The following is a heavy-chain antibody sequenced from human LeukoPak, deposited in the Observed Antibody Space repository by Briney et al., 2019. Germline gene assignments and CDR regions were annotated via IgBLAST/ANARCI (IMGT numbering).Heavy chain of an antibody. CDR1: GFTFSSYA. Sequence: GGSLRLSCAASGFTFSSYAMSWVRKAPGKGLEWVSAISGSGGSTYYADSVKGRFTISRDNSKNTLYLQMNSLRAEDTAVYYCAKGSVAGTTFDYWGQGTLVTVSS. CDR2: ISGSGGST. CDR3: AKGSVAGTTFDY. J-gene: IGHJ4*02. D-gene: IGHD6-19*01. V-gene: IGHV3-23*01.